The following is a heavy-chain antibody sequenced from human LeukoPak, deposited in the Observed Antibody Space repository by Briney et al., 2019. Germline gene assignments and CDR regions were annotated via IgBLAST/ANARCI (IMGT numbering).Heavy chain of an antibody. D-gene: IGHD5-24*01. J-gene: IGHJ4*02. V-gene: IGHV3-7*04. Sequence: GGSLRLSCVASGFPFSSYWMTWGRQAPGEGLEWVANIKQDGSKKSYVDSVKGRFTISRDNAKNSLYLQMNSLRAEDTAIYYCTRVGYIDEGIDYWGQGTLVTVSS. CDR1: GFPFSSYW. CDR3: TRVGYIDEGIDY. CDR2: IKQDGSKK.